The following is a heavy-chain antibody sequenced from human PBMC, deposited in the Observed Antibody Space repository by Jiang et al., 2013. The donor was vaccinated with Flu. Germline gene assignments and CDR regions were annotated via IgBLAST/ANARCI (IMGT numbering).Heavy chain of an antibody. CDR2: INHSRNT. Sequence: LLKPSETLSLTCGVYGGSFSGYFWTWLRQPPGKGLEWIGEINHSRNTNSNPSLKSRVTISVDPSKNQFSLRLRSVTAADTAVYYCARGYFWSGHCLAHWGQGSLVTVSS. D-gene: IGHD3-3*01. V-gene: IGHV4-34*01. J-gene: IGHJ5*02. CDR3: ARGYFWSGHCLAH. CDR1: GGSFSGYF.